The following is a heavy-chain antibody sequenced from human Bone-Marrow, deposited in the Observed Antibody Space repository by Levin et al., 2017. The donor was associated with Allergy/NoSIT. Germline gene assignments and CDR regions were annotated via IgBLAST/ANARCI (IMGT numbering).Heavy chain of an antibody. Sequence: GESLKISCAASGLTLRNYGMHWVRQAPGKGLEWVAVISYDGNNKDYVDSVKGRFTISRDDSQNTLYLQMNSLRAEDTAVYYCAKGNLEFDYWGQGTLVTVSS. CDR3: AKGNLEFDY. CDR2: ISYDGNNK. D-gene: IGHD1-14*01. CDR1: GLTLRNYG. J-gene: IGHJ4*02. V-gene: IGHV3-30*18.